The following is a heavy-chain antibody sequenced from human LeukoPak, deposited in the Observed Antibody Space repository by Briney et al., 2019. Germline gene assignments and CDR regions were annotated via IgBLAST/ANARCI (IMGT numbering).Heavy chain of an antibody. J-gene: IGHJ6*02. Sequence: SSETLSLTCTVSGGSISNYYWSWIRQPPGKGLEWIGYIYFSGSTNYNPSLKSRVTISVDTSKNQFSLKLSSVTAADTAVCYCARHSSSWYEGPHYYYGMDVWGQGTTVTVSS. CDR2: IYFSGST. CDR3: ARHSSSWYEGPHYYYGMDV. CDR1: GGSISNYY. D-gene: IGHD6-13*01. V-gene: IGHV4-59*08.